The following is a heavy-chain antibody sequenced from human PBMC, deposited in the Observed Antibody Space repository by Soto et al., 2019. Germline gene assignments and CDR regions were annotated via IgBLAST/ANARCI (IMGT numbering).Heavy chain of an antibody. D-gene: IGHD3-9*01. CDR1: GGSFSGYY. Sequence: SETLSLTCAVYGGSFSGYYWSWIRQPPGKGLEWIGEINHSGSTNYNPSLKSRVTISVDTSKNQFSLKLSSVTAADTAVYYCARGHYDILTGPPKGAMGWFDPWGQGTLVTVSS. CDR2: INHSGST. V-gene: IGHV4-34*01. J-gene: IGHJ5*02. CDR3: ARGHYDILTGPPKGAMGWFDP.